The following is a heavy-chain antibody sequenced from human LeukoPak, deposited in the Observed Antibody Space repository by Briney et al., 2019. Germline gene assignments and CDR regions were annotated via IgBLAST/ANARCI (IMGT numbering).Heavy chain of an antibody. CDR1: GFTFSRYD. CDR3: VRVDGLSGRYDFDY. D-gene: IGHD1-26*01. V-gene: IGHV3-13*01. J-gene: IGHJ4*02. Sequence: PGGSLRLSCAASGFTFSRYDMHWVRQVTGKRLEWVAAIGTSEDTYYAASVKGRFAIFRDNAKDSLYLQMNSLRAGDTAVYYCVRVDGLSGRYDFDYWGQGTLVSVSS. CDR2: IGTSEDT.